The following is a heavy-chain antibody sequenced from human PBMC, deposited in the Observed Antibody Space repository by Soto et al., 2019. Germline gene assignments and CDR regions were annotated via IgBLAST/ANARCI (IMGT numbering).Heavy chain of an antibody. CDR1: GFTFSSYA. J-gene: IGHJ3*02. D-gene: IGHD6-6*01. CDR3: ARVGSSSAFDI. CDR2: IGSSGVDT. Sequence: EVQLVESGGGLVQPGGSLRLSCAASGFTFSSYAMHWVRQAPGKGLEYVSAIGSSGVDTYYSNSVKGRFTISRDNSKNTLYLQMGSLRAEDMAVYYCARVGSSSAFDIWGQGTMVTVSS. V-gene: IGHV3-64*01.